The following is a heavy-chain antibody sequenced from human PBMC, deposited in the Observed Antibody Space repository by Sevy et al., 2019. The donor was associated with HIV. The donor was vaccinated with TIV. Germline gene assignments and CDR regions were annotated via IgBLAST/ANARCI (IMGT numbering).Heavy chain of an antibody. CDR3: ARSVHDFWSGYYSFDY. V-gene: IGHV3-53*01. J-gene: IGHJ4*02. CDR1: GFTVSSNY. Sequence: GGSLGLSCAASGFTVSSNYMSWVRQAPGKGLEWVSVIYSGGSTYYADSVKGRFTISRDNSKNTLYLQMNSLRAEDTAVYYCARSVHDFWSGYYSFDYWGQGTLVTVSS. D-gene: IGHD3-3*01. CDR2: IYSGGST.